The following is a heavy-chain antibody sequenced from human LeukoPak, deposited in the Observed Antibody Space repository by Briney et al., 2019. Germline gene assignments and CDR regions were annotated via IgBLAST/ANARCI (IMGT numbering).Heavy chain of an antibody. CDR1: GFTFDDYA. J-gene: IGHJ4*02. CDR2: ISWNSGSI. V-gene: IGHV3-9*01. CDR3: AKDRRDGDYDQVSGFDY. Sequence: GRSLRLSCAASGFTFDDYAMHWVRQAPGKGLEWVSGISWNSGSIGYADSVKGRFTISRDNAKNSLYLQMNSLRAEDTALYYCAKDRRDGDYDQVSGFDYWGQGTLVTVSS. D-gene: IGHD4-17*01.